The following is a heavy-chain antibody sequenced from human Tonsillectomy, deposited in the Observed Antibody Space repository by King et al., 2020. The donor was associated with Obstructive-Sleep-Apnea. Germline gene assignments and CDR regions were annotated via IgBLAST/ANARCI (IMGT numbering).Heavy chain of an antibody. D-gene: IGHD1-26*01. J-gene: IGHJ3*02. CDR2: INDSGRT. CDR1: GESFSVYY. Sequence: VQLQQWGAGLFEPSKTLSLTCAVYGESFSVYYWTWVRQPPGRGLEWIGVINDSGRTNYNPSLKSRVTLSVDTSNKQISLKLSSVTAADTAVYYCARVVGATAFDIWGQGTMVSVSS. CDR3: ARVVGATAFDI. V-gene: IGHV4-34*01.